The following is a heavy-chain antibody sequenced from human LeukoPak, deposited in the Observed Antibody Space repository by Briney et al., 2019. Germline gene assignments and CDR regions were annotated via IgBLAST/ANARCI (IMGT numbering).Heavy chain of an antibody. D-gene: IGHD3-9*01. CDR3: ARAMDDILTGHWFDP. V-gene: IGHV4-4*07. Sequence: SETLSLTCTVSGGSISSYYWSWIRQPAGKGLEWIGRIYTSGSTNYNPSLKSRGTMSVDTTKTQFSLKISSVTAANTAVYYCARAMDDILTGHWFDPWGQGTLVTVSS. CDR2: IYTSGST. J-gene: IGHJ5*02. CDR1: GGSISSYY.